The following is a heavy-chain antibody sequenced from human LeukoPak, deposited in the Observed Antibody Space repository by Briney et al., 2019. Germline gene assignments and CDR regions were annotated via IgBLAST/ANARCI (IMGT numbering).Heavy chain of an antibody. CDR2: ISYDGSNK. V-gene: IGHV3-30*03. CDR1: GFTFSSYG. Sequence: PGRSLRLSCAASGFTFSSYGMHWVRQAPGKALEWVAVISYDGSNKYYADSVKGRFTISRDNSKNTLYLQMNSLRGEDTAVYYCARSSGRGVYYFDYWGQGTLVTVCS. CDR3: ARSSGRGVYYFDY. J-gene: IGHJ4*02. D-gene: IGHD6-19*01.